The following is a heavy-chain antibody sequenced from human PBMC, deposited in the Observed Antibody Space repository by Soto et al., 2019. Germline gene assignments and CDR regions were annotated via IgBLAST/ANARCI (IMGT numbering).Heavy chain of an antibody. V-gene: IGHV1-3*01. Sequence: XSVKVSCKASGYTFTSYAMHWVRQAPGQRLEWMGWINAGNGNTKYSQKFQGRVTITRDTSASTAYMELSSLRSEDTAVYYCARGSGITMIVVVTPFDYWGQGTLVTVSS. CDR1: GYTFTSYA. CDR3: ARGSGITMIVVVTPFDY. CDR2: INAGNGNT. D-gene: IGHD3-22*01. J-gene: IGHJ4*02.